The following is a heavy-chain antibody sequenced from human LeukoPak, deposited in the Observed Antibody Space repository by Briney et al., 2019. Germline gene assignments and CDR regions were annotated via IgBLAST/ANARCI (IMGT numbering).Heavy chain of an antibody. CDR3: ARADRRDGYNSDY. V-gene: IGHV3-66*01. D-gene: IGHD5-24*01. J-gene: IGHJ4*02. CDR2: IYSGGST. CDR1: GFTVSSNY. Sequence: GGSLRLSCAASGFTVSSNYMSWVRQAPGKGLEWVSVIYSGGSTYYADSVKGRFTISRDNSKNTLYLQMNSLRAEDTAVYYCARADRRDGYNSDYWGQGTLVTVSS.